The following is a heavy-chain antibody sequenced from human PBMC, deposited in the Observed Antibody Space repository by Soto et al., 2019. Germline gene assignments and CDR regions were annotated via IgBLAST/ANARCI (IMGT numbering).Heavy chain of an antibody. CDR1: GFTFSSYA. V-gene: IGHV3-30-3*01. D-gene: IGHD5-12*01. J-gene: IGHJ6*02. Sequence: GGSLRLSCAASGFTFSSYAMHWVRQAPGKGLEWVAVISYDGSNKYYADSVKGRFTISRDNSKNTLYLQMNSLRAEDTAVYYCAREILITRGYSGYDNAYYSGMDVWGQGTTVTVSS. CDR3: AREILITRGYSGYDNAYYSGMDV. CDR2: ISYDGSNK.